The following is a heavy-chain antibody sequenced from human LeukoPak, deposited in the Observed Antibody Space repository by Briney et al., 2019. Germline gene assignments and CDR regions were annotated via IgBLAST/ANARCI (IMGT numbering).Heavy chain of an antibody. Sequence: NPSETLSLTCTVSGYSIIIGYYWGWIRQPPGKGLEWIGSIYHSGSTYYNPSLKSRVTISVDTSKNQFSLKLSSVTAADTAVYYCARGSGSSWYYFDYWGQGTLVTVSS. CDR3: ARGSGSSWYYFDY. V-gene: IGHV4-38-2*02. D-gene: IGHD6-13*01. CDR1: GYSIIIGYY. J-gene: IGHJ4*02. CDR2: IYHSGST.